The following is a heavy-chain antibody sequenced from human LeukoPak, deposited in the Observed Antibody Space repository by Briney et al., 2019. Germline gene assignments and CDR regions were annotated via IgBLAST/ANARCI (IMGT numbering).Heavy chain of an antibody. CDR2: INPNSGGT. CDR1: GYTFTGYY. V-gene: IGHV1-2*04. D-gene: IGHD6-13*01. J-gene: IGHJ6*04. CDR3: ARGGRYSSSWYSHYYYGMDV. Sequence: ASVKVSCKASGYTFTGYYMHWVRQAPGRGLEWMGWINPNSGGTNYAQKFRGWVTMTRDTSISTAYMELSRLRSDDTAVYYCARGGRYSSSWYSHYYYGMDVWGKGTTVTVSS.